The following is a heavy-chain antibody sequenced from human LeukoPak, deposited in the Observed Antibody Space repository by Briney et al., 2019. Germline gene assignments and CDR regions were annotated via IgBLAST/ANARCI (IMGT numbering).Heavy chain of an antibody. V-gene: IGHV3-9*03. D-gene: IGHD5-18*01. J-gene: IGHJ4*02. Sequence: GRSLRLSCAASGFTFTDHAMHWVRQAPGKGLEWVSGITWNSGNIVYADSVKGRFTISRDNAKNSLYLQMHSLRAEDMALYYCAKDWGNGYSYGGLDYWGQGTLVTVSS. CDR2: ITWNSGNI. CDR1: GFTFTDHA. CDR3: AKDWGNGYSYGGLDY.